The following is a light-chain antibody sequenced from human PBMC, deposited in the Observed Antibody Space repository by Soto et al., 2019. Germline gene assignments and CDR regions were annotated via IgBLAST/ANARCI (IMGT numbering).Light chain of an antibody. CDR2: DAS. Sequence: EIVLTQSPATLSLSPGERATLSCRASQSVSSHLAWYQQKPGQAPRLLIFDASNRDTGIPATFSGSGSGTDFTLTISSLEPEDVAVYYWQQRSNWPLTFGGGTKLEI. V-gene: IGKV3-11*01. J-gene: IGKJ4*01. CDR1: QSVSSH. CDR3: QQRSNWPLT.